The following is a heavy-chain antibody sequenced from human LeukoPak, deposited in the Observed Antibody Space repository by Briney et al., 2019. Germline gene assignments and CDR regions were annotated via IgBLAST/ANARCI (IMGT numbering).Heavy chain of an antibody. CDR1: GGTFSSYA. Sequence: SVKVSCKASGGTFSSYAISWVRQAPGQGLEWMGRIIPVFGTANYAHKFQGRVTITTDDSTKTAHMELSSLRSEDTAVYYCARELGIAAAGIFDYWGQGTLATVSS. CDR3: ARELGIAAAGIFDY. J-gene: IGHJ4*02. D-gene: IGHD6-13*01. V-gene: IGHV1-69*05. CDR2: IIPVFGTA.